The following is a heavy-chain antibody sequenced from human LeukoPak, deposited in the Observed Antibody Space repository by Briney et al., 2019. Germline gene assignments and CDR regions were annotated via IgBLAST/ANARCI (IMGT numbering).Heavy chain of an antibody. J-gene: IGHJ6*03. V-gene: IGHV1-2*02. Sequence: ASVKVSCKASGYTFTGYYMHWVRQAPGQGLEWMGWSNPNSGGTNYAQKFQGRVTMTRDTSISTAYMELSRLRSDDTAVYYCARDGLKYCSSTSCYLLYYYMDVWGKGTTVTVSS. CDR3: ARDGLKYCSSTSCYLLYYYMDV. CDR1: GYTFTGYY. D-gene: IGHD2-2*01. CDR2: SNPNSGGT.